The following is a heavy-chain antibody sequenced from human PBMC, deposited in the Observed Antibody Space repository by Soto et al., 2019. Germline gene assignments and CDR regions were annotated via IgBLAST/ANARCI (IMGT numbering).Heavy chain of an antibody. D-gene: IGHD4-4*01. CDR3: ARGPNGVYSNFLLDAFDI. Sequence: SETLSLTCAVYGGSFSGYYWSWIRQPPGKGLEWIGEINHSGSTNYNPSLKSRVTISVDTSKNQFSLKLSSVTAADTAVYYCARGPNGVYSNFLLDAFDIWGQGTMVTVS. CDR1: GGSFSGYY. CDR2: INHSGST. V-gene: IGHV4-34*01. J-gene: IGHJ3*02.